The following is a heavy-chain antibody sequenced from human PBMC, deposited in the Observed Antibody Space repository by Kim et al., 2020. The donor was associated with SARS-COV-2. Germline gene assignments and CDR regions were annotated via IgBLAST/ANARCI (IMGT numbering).Heavy chain of an antibody. CDR1: GYSISSGYY. V-gene: IGHV4-38-2*02. CDR2: IYHSGST. Sequence: SETLSLTCTVSGYSISSGYYWGWIRQPPGKGLEWIGSIYHSGSTYYNPSLKSRVTISVDTSKNQFSLKLSSVTAADTAVYYCARDRGMVRGVNFDYWGQG. CDR3: ARDRGMVRGVNFDY. D-gene: IGHD3-10*01. J-gene: IGHJ4*02.